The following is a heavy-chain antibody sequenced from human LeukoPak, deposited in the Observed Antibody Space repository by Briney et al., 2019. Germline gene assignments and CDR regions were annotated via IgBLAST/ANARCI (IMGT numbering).Heavy chain of an antibody. D-gene: IGHD3-22*01. CDR1: GGSINNYY. CDR2: IHHSGGT. Sequence: SSETLSLTCTVSGGSINNYYWSWIRQPPGKGLEWIGYIHHSGGTSYNPSLNSRVTIAVDTSKKHFSLKLSSVTAADTAVYYRARYDSSGYLFDYWGQGTLVTVSS. CDR3: ARYDSSGYLFDY. J-gene: IGHJ4*02. V-gene: IGHV4-59*01.